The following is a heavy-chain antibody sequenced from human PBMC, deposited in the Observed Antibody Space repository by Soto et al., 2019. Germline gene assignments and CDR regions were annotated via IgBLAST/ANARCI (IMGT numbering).Heavy chain of an antibody. V-gene: IGHV3-72*01. CDR1: GFTFSDHY. Sequence: GGSLRLSCAASGFTFSDHYMDWVRQAPGKGLEWVGRTRNKANSYTTEYAASVKGRFTISRDDSKNSLYLQMNSLKTEDTAVYYCVAESHVTPYYFENWCQGALVTVSS. J-gene: IGHJ4*02. CDR3: VAESHVTPYYFEN. CDR2: TRNKANSYTT. D-gene: IGHD2-21*02.